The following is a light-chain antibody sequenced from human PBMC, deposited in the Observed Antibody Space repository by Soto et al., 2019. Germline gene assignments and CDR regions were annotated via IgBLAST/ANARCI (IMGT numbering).Light chain of an antibody. CDR2: DAS. Sequence: DIQMTQSPSSLSASVGDRVTIACQASEDISSYLNWYQRKPGKAPKLPIYDASKLETGVPPRFSGSGSGTYFTFTISSLQPEDIATYYCQQYDNLPRLTFGGGTKVEIK. V-gene: IGKV1-33*01. J-gene: IGKJ4*01. CDR3: QQYDNLPRLT. CDR1: EDISSY.